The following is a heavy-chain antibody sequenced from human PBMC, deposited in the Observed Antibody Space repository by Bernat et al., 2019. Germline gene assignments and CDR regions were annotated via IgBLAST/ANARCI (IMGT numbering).Heavy chain of an antibody. D-gene: IGHD3-22*01. CDR3: AKAPSYDSNGFFDY. CDR2: IRFDGSNK. Sequence: QVQLVVSGGGVVQPGGSLRLSCAASGFTFSSHGMHCVRQVPGKGRERVAFIRFDGSNKYYAGSGIGRFTNTCGNSKNTLNVKLNSLKAECTTVCNYAKAPSYDSNGFFDYWGQGTLVT. J-gene: IGHJ4*02. V-gene: IGHV3-30*02. CDR1: GFTFSSHG.